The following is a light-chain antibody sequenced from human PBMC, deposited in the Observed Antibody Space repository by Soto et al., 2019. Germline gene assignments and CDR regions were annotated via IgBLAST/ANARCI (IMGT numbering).Light chain of an antibody. CDR1: QSINNW. V-gene: IGKV1-5*03. Sequence: DIQMTQSPSTLSASVGDRVTITCRASQSINNWLAWYQQKPGKAPKLLIYRASSLENGVPSRFSGRGSGTDFIFTITSLQPDDFATYYCQQYSSDSTFCQGTKVEIK. CDR2: RAS. CDR3: QQYSSDST. J-gene: IGKJ1*01.